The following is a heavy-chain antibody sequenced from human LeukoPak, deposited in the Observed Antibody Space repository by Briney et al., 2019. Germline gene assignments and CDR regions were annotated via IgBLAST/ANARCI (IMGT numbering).Heavy chain of an antibody. D-gene: IGHD5-24*01. CDR1: GFTFSDYY. V-gene: IGHV3-33*08. J-gene: IGHJ4*02. CDR3: ARGSRDGYNHGDY. Sequence: GGSLRLSCAASGFTFSDYYMSWIRQAPGKGLEWVAVIWYDGSNKYYADSVKGRFTISRDNSKNTLYLQMNSLRAEDTAVYYCARGSRDGYNHGDYWGQGTLVTVSS. CDR2: IWYDGSNK.